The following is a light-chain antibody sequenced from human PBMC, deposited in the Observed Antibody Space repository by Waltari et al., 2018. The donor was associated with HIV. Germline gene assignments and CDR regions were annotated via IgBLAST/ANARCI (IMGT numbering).Light chain of an antibody. CDR3: SSYTSSSTQV. CDR2: EVT. CDR1: SSDVGGYNY. J-gene: IGLJ1*01. V-gene: IGLV2-14*01. Sequence: VSGSPGQSITISCTGTSSDVGGYNYVFWYQQHPGKAPKLMIYEVTNRPSGVSNRFSGSKSGNTASLTISGLQAEDEADYYCSSYTSSSTQVFGTGTKVTVL.